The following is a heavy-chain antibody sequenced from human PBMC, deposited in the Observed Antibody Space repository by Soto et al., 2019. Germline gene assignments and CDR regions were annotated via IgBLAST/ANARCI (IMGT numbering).Heavy chain of an antibody. Sequence: QLQLQESGPGLVKSSETLSLTCPVSGGSVSSSSFYWGWVRQSPGKGLEWIGSVRYSGTTYYNPSLKSRITISVDTSKNQCSLKLSSVTAADTAVYYCARSAQIIIAAAVSPDAFDIWGQGTMVTVSS. CDR2: VRYSGTT. V-gene: IGHV4-39*01. CDR3: ARSAQIIIAAAVSPDAFDI. CDR1: GGSVSSSSFY. D-gene: IGHD6-13*01. J-gene: IGHJ3*02.